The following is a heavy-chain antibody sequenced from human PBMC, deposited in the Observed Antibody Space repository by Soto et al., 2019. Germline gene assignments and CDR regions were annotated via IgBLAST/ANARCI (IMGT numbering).Heavy chain of an antibody. J-gene: IGHJ4*02. CDR2: ISGSGGST. CDR3: AKDPVDYDFWRVFDY. V-gene: IGHV3-23*01. D-gene: IGHD3-3*01. CDR1: GFTFSSYA. Sequence: EVQLLESGGGLVQPGESLRLSCAASGFTFSSYAMSWVRQAPGKGLEWVSAISGSGGSTYYADSVKGRFTISRDNSKNTLYLQMNSLRAEDTAVYYCAKDPVDYDFWRVFDYWGQGTLVTVSS.